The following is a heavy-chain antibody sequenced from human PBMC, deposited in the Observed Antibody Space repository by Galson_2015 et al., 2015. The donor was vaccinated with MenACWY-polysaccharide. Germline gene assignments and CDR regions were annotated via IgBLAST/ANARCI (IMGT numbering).Heavy chain of an antibody. J-gene: IGHJ3*02. CDR1: GSRFSHSG. CDR2: IQYDGSKI. V-gene: IGHV3-33*08. D-gene: IGHD2-8*01. CDR3: AREGSRMVFHAFDT. Sequence: SLRLSCAASGSRFSHSGMHWVRQAPGKGLEWVAVIQYDGSKIVYADSVKGRFTISRDNSKNTLFLEMNSLGAEDTAVYYCAREGSRMVFHAFDTWGQGTMVTVSS.